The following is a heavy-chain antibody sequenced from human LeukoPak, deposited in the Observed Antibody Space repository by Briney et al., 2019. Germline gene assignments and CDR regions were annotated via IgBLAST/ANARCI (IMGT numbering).Heavy chain of an antibody. CDR1: GFTFSSYS. J-gene: IGHJ3*02. Sequence: RSGGSLRLSCAASGFTFSSYSMNWVRQAPGKGLEWVSYISSSSSTIYYADSVKGRFTISRDNAKNSLYLQMNSLRAEDTAVYYCARGTGYSVFDIWGQGTMVTVSS. D-gene: IGHD1-26*01. V-gene: IGHV3-48*01. CDR3: ARGTGYSVFDI. CDR2: ISSSSSTI.